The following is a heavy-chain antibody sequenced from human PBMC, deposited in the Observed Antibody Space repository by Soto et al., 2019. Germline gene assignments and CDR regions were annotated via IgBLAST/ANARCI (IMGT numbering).Heavy chain of an antibody. D-gene: IGHD6-6*01. CDR1: GFTFSSYG. J-gene: IGHJ6*02. CDR3: AKVRIAAREIYYYYGMDV. Sequence: QVQLVESGGGVVQPGRSLRLSCAASGFTFSSYGMHWVRQAPGKGLEWVAVISYDGSNKYYADSVKGRFTISRDNSKNTLYLQMNSLRAEDTAVYYCAKVRIAAREIYYYYGMDVWGQGTTVTVSS. CDR2: ISYDGSNK. V-gene: IGHV3-30*18.